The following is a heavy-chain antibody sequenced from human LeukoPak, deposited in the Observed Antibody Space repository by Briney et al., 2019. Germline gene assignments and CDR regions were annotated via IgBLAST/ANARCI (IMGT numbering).Heavy chain of an antibody. J-gene: IGHJ4*02. CDR3: AKGSPLYSSGWYYFDY. V-gene: IGHV1-18*01. CDR2: ISGYNGNT. Sequence: ASVKVSCKASSYSFTRYGISWVRQAPGQGLEWMGWISGYNGNTNYAQKFLGRVSMTADTSTSTAYMELRSLTSDDTAVYYCAKGSPLYSSGWYYFDYWGQGTLVTVSS. CDR1: SYSFTRYG. D-gene: IGHD6-19*01.